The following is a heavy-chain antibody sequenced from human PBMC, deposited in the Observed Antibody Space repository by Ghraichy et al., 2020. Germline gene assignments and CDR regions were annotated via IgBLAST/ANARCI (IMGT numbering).Heavy chain of an antibody. CDR2: INHSGST. CDR1: GGSFSGYY. J-gene: IGHJ4*02. V-gene: IGHV4-34*01. Sequence: SQTLSLTCAVYGGSFSGYYWSWIRQPPGKGLEWIGEINHSGSTNYNPSLKSRVTISVDTSKNQFSLKLSSVTAADTAVYYCARGPRNTIFGVVIRYFDYWGQGTLVTVSS. D-gene: IGHD3-3*01. CDR3: ARGPRNTIFGVVIRYFDY.